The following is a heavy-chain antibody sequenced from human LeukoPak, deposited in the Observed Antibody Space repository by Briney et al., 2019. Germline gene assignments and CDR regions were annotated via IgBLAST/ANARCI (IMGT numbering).Heavy chain of an antibody. Sequence: SETLSLTCTVSGGSIISYYWSWIRQPPGKGLEWIGDIYYSGSTNYNPSLKSRVTISVDTSKNQFSLKLSSVTAADTAVYYCARGQGPSYYDSSGYRNWFDPWGQGTLVTVSS. CDR3: ARGQGPSYYDSSGYRNWFDP. J-gene: IGHJ5*02. CDR2: IYYSGST. D-gene: IGHD3-22*01. CDR1: GGSIISYY. V-gene: IGHV4-59*01.